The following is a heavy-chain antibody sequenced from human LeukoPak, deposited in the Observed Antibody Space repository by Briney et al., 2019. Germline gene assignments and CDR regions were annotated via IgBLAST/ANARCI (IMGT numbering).Heavy chain of an antibody. Sequence: SVKVSCKASGGTFSSYAISWVRQAPGQGLEWMGRIIPILGIANYAQKFQGRVTIIADKSTSTAYMELSSLRSEDTAVYYCARGDGDYYYYGMDVWGQGTTVTVSS. V-gene: IGHV1-69*04. D-gene: IGHD4-17*01. CDR1: GGTFSSYA. CDR3: ARGDGDYYYYGMDV. J-gene: IGHJ6*02. CDR2: IIPILGIA.